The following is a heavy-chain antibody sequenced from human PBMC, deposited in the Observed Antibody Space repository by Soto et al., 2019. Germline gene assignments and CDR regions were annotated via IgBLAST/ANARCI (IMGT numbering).Heavy chain of an antibody. CDR1: GFTFSSYA. V-gene: IGHV3-30-3*01. CDR2: ISYDGSNK. CDR3: ARDGRHSYGYELGYFDY. J-gene: IGHJ4*02. Sequence: QVQLVESGGGVVQPGRSLRLSCAASGFTFSSYAMHWVRQAPGKGLEWVAVISYDGSNKYYADSVKGRFTISRDNSKNTLYLQMNSLRAEDTAVYYCARDGRHSYGYELGYFDYWGPGTLVTVSS. D-gene: IGHD5-18*01.